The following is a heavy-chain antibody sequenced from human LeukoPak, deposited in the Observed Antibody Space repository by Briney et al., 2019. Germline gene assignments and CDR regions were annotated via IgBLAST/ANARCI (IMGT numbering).Heavy chain of an antibody. D-gene: IGHD1-7*01. CDR1: GYIFDIYA. J-gene: IGHJ1*01. CDR3: AIDYTLTLGTTTYFQH. V-gene: IGHV7-4-1*02. CDR2: INTNTGNP. Sequence: ASVKVSCKASGYIFDIYALIWVRQAPGQGLELMGWINTNTGNPTYAQGFTGRFVFSLDTSVSTAYLQISSLKAEDTAVYYCAIDYTLTLGTTTYFQHWGQGTLVTVSS.